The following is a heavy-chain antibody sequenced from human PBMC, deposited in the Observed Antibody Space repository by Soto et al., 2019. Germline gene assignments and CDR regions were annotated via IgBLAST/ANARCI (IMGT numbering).Heavy chain of an antibody. CDR1: GFTFSSYS. V-gene: IGHV3-21*01. D-gene: IGHD3-16*01. J-gene: IGHJ4*02. Sequence: PGGSLRLSCAASGFTFSSYSMNWVRQAPGKGLEWVSYITGTSSYIYYADSVRGRFTISRDNSKNSLYLQMNGLRAEDTGVYYCARAQIRDYWGQGTLVTVSS. CDR2: ITGTSSYI. CDR3: ARAQIRDY.